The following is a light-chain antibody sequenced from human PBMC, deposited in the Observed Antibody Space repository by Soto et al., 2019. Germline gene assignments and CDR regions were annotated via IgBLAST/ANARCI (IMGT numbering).Light chain of an antibody. CDR2: EVS. CDR1: SSDIGGHNF. V-gene: IGLV2-8*01. J-gene: IGLJ1*01. CDR3: SSYTSSSTP. Sequence: QSALTQPPSASGSPGQAVTISCTGTSSDIGGHNFVSWYQQHPGKAPKLLIFEVSKRPSGVPDRFSASKSGITASLTVSGLQPEDEAAYFCSSYTSSSTPFGTGTKLTVL.